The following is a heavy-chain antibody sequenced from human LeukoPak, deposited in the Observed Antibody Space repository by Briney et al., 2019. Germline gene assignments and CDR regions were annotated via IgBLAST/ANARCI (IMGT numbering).Heavy chain of an antibody. V-gene: IGHV4-39*02. D-gene: IGHD6-13*01. Sequence: SETLSLTCIVSGGSITGRYYWGWIRQPPGKGLEWLGSVFHNGNTYYNPSVKSRVTISVDTSKNPFSLKLNSMTTADTAIYYCAKVSMAAAGTQDCFDPWGEGILVTASS. J-gene: IGHJ5*02. CDR1: GGSITGRYY. CDR2: VFHNGNT. CDR3: AKVSMAAAGTQDCFDP.